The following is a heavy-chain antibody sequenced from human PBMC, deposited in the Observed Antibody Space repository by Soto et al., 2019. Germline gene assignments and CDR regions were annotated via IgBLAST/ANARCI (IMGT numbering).Heavy chain of an antibody. J-gene: IGHJ6*03. V-gene: IGHV4-34*01. CDR2: INHSGST. Sequence: PSETLSLTCAVYGGSFSGYYWSWIRQPPGKGLEWIGEINHSGSTNYNPSLKSRVTISVDTSKNQFSLKLSSVTAADTAVYYCARAHVGRYSYGYRYYYYYMDVWGKGTTVTVSS. D-gene: IGHD5-18*01. CDR3: ARAHVGRYSYGYRYYYYYMDV. CDR1: GGSFSGYY.